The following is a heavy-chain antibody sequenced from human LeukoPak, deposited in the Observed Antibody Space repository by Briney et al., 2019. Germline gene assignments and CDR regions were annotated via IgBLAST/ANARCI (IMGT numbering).Heavy chain of an antibody. CDR1: GYTFTGYH. V-gene: IGHV1-2*02. J-gene: IGHJ6*03. CDR3: ARDGRWLVPYYDMDV. Sequence: ASVKVCCKASGYTFTGYHMHWVRQAPGQGLEWMGWINPNSGDTKYAQKFQGRVTMTRDTSISAAYMELSSLKSDDTAVYYCARDGRWLVPYYDMDVWGKGTTVSVSS. CDR2: INPNSGDT. D-gene: IGHD6-19*01.